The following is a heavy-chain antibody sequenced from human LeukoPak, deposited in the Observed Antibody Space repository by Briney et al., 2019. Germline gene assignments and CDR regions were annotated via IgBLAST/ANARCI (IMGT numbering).Heavy chain of an antibody. J-gene: IGHJ5*02. Sequence: ASVKVSCKASGYTFTSYYMHWVRQAPGQGLEWMGIINPSGGSTSYAQKFQGRVTMTRDTSISTAYMELSRLRSDDTAVYYCARRPVPAAIKGGWFDPWGQGTLVTVSS. CDR3: ARRPVPAAIKGGWFDP. V-gene: IGHV1-46*01. D-gene: IGHD2-2*01. CDR1: GYTFTSYY. CDR2: INPSGGST.